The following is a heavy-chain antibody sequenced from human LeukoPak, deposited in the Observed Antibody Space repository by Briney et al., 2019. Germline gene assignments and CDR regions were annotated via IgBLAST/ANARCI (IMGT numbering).Heavy chain of an antibody. V-gene: IGHV1-69*04. D-gene: IGHD2-8*01. CDR2: IIPILGIA. CDR1: GGTFSSYT. J-gene: IGHJ2*01. CDR3: ARDQYCTNGVCQWYFDL. Sequence: GASVNVSXMASGGTFSSYTISWVRHAPGQGLEWMGRIIPILGIANYAQKSQGRVTITADKSTSTAYMELRSLRSEDTAVYYCARDQYCTNGVCQWYFDLWGRGTLVTVSS.